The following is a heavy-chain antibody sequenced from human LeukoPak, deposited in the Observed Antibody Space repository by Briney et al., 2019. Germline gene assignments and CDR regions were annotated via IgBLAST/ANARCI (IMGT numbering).Heavy chain of an antibody. D-gene: IGHD5-12*01. V-gene: IGHV4-59*01. CDR3: ARGSGFSYMDV. Sequence: SETLSLTCTVSGGSISSYYWSWIRQPPGKGLEWITYIYYSGSINYNPSLKSRVTISIDPSKTQFSLQLSSVTAADTAVYFCARGSGFSYMDVWGKGTTVTVS. J-gene: IGHJ6*03. CDR2: IYYSGSI. CDR1: GGSISSYY.